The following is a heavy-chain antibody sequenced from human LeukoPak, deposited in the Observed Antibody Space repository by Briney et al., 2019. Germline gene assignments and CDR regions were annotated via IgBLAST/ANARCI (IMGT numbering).Heavy chain of an antibody. D-gene: IGHD6-6*01. J-gene: IGHJ4*02. CDR3: ARGDSSSPQGYFDY. CDR1: GFTFSSYS. V-gene: IGHV3-21*01. CDR2: ISSSSSYI. Sequence: GGSLRLSCAASGFTFSSYSMNWVRQAPGKGLEWVSSISSSSSYIYYADSVKGRFTISRDNAKNSLYLQMNSLRAEDTAVYYCARGDSSSPQGYFDYWGQGTLVTVSS.